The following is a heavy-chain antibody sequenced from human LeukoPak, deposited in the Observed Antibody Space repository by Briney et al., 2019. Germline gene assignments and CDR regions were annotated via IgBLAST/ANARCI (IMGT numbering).Heavy chain of an antibody. D-gene: IGHD3-3*01. Sequence: PSETLSLTCAAYGGSFSGYYWSWIRQPPGKGLEWIGEINHSGSTNYNPSLKSRVTISVDTSKNQFSLKLSSVTAADTAVYYCARGPLNYDFWSGYHTDYFDYWGQGTLVTVSS. CDR1: GGSFSGYY. CDR3: ARGPLNYDFWSGYHTDYFDY. V-gene: IGHV4-34*01. J-gene: IGHJ4*02. CDR2: INHSGST.